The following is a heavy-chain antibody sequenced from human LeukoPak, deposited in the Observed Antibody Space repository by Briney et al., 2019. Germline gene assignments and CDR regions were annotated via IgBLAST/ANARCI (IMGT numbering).Heavy chain of an antibody. J-gene: IGHJ4*02. CDR3: AKGDYYDSSGLFDY. CDR1: GFTFSSYA. V-gene: IGHV3-23*01. D-gene: IGHD3-22*01. Sequence: GGSLRLSCAVSGFTFSSYAMSWVRQPPGKGLEWVSAISGSGGSTYYADSVKGQFTNARDNSNNPLYLQMNSLRAEDTAVYYCAKGDYYDSSGLFDYWGQGTVVTVFS. CDR2: ISGSGGST.